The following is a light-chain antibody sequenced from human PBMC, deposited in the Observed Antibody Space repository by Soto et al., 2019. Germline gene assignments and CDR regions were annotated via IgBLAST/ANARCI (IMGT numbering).Light chain of an antibody. Sequence: EIVMTHSPATLSVSPGERATLSCRASQSVSRKLAWYQQTRGQAPSLLIYGASTRATGVPARFSGSGSGTEFNLTISNLQSEDFAVYHCQQYDKWPRTFGQGTKVEI. CDR2: GAS. V-gene: IGKV3-15*01. CDR3: QQYDKWPRT. CDR1: QSVSRK. J-gene: IGKJ1*01.